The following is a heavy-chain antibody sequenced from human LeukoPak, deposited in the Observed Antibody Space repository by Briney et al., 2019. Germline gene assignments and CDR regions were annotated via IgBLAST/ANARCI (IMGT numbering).Heavy chain of an antibody. Sequence: ASVKVSCKASGYTFTSYGIGWVRQAPGQGLEWMGWISAYNGNTNYAQKLQGRVTMTTDTSTSTAYMELRSLRSDDTAVYYCARTPHSYCSSTSCYPYYFDYWGQGTLVTVSS. V-gene: IGHV1-18*01. CDR2: ISAYNGNT. D-gene: IGHD2-2*01. CDR1: GYTFTSYG. CDR3: ARTPHSYCSSTSCYPYYFDY. J-gene: IGHJ4*02.